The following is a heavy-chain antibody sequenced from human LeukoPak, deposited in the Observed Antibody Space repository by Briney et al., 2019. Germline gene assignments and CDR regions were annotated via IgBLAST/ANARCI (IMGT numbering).Heavy chain of an antibody. J-gene: IGHJ4*02. D-gene: IGHD3-22*01. V-gene: IGHV4-30-4*01. CDR3: ASYDSSGYYTEIGY. Sequence: SETLSLTCTVSGGSISSGDYYWSWIRQPPGKGLEWIGFIYYSGSTYYNPSLKSRVTISVDTSKNQFSLKLSSVTAADTAVYYCASYDSSGYYTEIGYWGQGTLVTVSS. CDR1: GGSISSGDYY. CDR2: IYYSGST.